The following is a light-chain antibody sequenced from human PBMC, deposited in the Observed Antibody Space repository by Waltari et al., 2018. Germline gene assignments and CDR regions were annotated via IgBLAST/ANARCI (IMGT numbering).Light chain of an antibody. Sequence: RTTLSCRSSQSISSSDLPWYQQNPGQAPRLLIYGASSRATGIPDRFSGSGSGTDFTLTISRLEPEDFAVYYCQHYGSSPWTFGQGTKVDIK. CDR3: QHYGSSPWT. CDR2: GAS. CDR1: QSISSSD. J-gene: IGKJ1*01. V-gene: IGKV3-20*01.